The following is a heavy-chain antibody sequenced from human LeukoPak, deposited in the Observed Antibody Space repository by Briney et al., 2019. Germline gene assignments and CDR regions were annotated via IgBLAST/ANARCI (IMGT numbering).Heavy chain of an antibody. D-gene: IGHD3-3*01. CDR3: AKYPSGAYDFWSGYYHAEYFQH. CDR1: GFTFSSYA. CDR2: ISGSGGST. J-gene: IGHJ1*01. V-gene: IGHV3-23*01. Sequence: GGSLRLSCAASGFTFSSYAMSWVRQAPGKGPEWVSAISGSGGSTYYADSVKGRFTISRDNSKNTLYLQMNSLRAEDTAVYYCAKYPSGAYDFWSGYYHAEYFQHWGQGTLVTVSS.